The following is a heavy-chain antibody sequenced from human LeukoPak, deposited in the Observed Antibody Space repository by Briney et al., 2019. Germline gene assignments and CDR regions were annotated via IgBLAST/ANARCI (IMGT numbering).Heavy chain of an antibody. V-gene: IGHV4-59*08. CDR2: IYYTGGT. CDR1: GGSISSYY. D-gene: IGHD3-22*01. Sequence: PSETLSLTCTVSGGSISSYYWSWIRQPPGKGLEWIGYIYYTGGTNSNPSLESRVTISLDTSKNQFFLKLSSVTAADTAMYYCASSYFYDGNRYFDYWGRGTMVSVSS. CDR3: ASSYFYDGNRYFDY. J-gene: IGHJ4*02.